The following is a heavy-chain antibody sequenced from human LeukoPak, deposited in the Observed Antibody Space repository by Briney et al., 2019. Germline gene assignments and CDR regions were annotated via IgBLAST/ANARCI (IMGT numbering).Heavy chain of an antibody. D-gene: IGHD5-18*01. CDR2: IYYSGST. CDR1: GGSISSSSYY. Sequence: SETLSLTCTVSGGSISSSSYYWGWIRQPPGKGLEWIGSIYYSGSTYYNPSLKSRVTISVDTSKNQFSLKLSSVTAADTAVYYCASVQYSYANPFDYWGQGTLVTVSS. V-gene: IGHV4-39*07. J-gene: IGHJ4*02. CDR3: ASVQYSYANPFDY.